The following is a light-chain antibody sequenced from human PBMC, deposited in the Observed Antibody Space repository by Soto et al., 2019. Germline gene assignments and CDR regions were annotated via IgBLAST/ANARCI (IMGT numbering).Light chain of an antibody. CDR3: QRYNNWPLT. Sequence: EIVLTQSPGILSLSPGERATLSCRASQSVSSSYLAWYQQKPGQAPRPLIYDASSRATGIPDRFSGSGSGTDFTLTISRLEPEDFAVYYCQRYNNWPLTFGGGTKV. V-gene: IGKV3D-20*02. CDR1: QSVSSSY. CDR2: DAS. J-gene: IGKJ4*01.